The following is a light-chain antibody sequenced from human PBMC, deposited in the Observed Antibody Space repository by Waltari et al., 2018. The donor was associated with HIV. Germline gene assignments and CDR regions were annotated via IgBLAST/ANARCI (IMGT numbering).Light chain of an antibody. V-gene: IGLV1-47*01. CDR1: SSNTGSNY. CDR2: RTD. J-gene: IGLJ2*01. CDR3: AAWDDSLSAL. Sequence: QSVLTQPPSASGTPGQRVTISCSGASSNTGSNYVYWYQELPGTAPKLLIYRTDQRPSGVPDRFSGSKSGTSASLAISGLRSEDEADYYCAAWDDSLSALFGGGTKLTVL.